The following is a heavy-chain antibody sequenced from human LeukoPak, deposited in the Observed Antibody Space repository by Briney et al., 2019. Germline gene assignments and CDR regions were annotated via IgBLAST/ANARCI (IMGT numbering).Heavy chain of an antibody. CDR3: ARDYYYDSSGYYYRFGY. J-gene: IGHJ4*02. CDR1: GYTFTGYY. CDR2: INPNSGGT. D-gene: IGHD3-22*01. Sequence: ASVKVSCKASGYTFTGYYMHWVRQAPGQGLEWMGWINPNSGGTNYAQKFQGRVTMTRDTSISTAYMELGRLRSDDTAVYYCARDYYYDSSGYYYRFGYWGQGTLVTVSS. V-gene: IGHV1-2*02.